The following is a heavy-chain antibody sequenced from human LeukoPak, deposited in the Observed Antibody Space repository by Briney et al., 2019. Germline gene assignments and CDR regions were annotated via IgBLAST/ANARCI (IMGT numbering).Heavy chain of an antibody. D-gene: IGHD2-21*01. Sequence: GGSLRLSCAASGFTFSSYVMNWVRQAPGNGLEWVSAISGSGGSTYYADSVKGRFTISRDNSKNTLSLQMNSLRAEDTAVYYCAKGWEYAVIWGQGTLVTVSS. CDR1: GFTFSSYV. CDR3: AKGWEYAVI. V-gene: IGHV3-23*01. CDR2: ISGSGGST. J-gene: IGHJ4*02.